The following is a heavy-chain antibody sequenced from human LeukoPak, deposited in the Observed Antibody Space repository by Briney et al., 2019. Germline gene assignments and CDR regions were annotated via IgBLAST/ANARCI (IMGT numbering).Heavy chain of an antibody. Sequence: ASVKVSCKASGYTFTGYYMHWVRQAPGQGLEWMGWINPNSGVTNYAQKFQGRVTMTRDTSISTAYMELSRLRSDDTAVYYCARVRDILTGPRFDYWGQGTLVTVSS. V-gene: IGHV1-2*02. CDR2: INPNSGVT. D-gene: IGHD3-9*01. J-gene: IGHJ4*02. CDR1: GYTFTGYY. CDR3: ARVRDILTGPRFDY.